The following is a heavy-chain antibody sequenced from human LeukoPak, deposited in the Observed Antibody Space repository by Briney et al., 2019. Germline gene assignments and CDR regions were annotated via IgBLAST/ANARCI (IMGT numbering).Heavy chain of an antibody. CDR1: GFTFDDYA. J-gene: IGHJ4*02. CDR2: ISWNSGSI. Sequence: GGSLRLSCAASGFTFDDYAMHWVRQAPGKGLEWVSGISWNSGSIGYADSVKGRFTISRDNAKNSLYLQMNSLRAEDTALYYCAKGAQYYDFWSGLAYWGQGTLVTVSS. V-gene: IGHV3-9*01. D-gene: IGHD3-3*01. CDR3: AKGAQYYDFWSGLAY.